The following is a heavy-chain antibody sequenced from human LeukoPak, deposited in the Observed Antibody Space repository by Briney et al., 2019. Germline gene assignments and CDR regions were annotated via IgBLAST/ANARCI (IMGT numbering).Heavy chain of an antibody. D-gene: IGHD1-26*01. CDR3: AKGNSGEYYDTYFDS. Sequence: GGSLRLSCAASGFTFSSYAMSWVRQAPGKGLEWVSAISGSGGSTYYADSVKGRFTISRDNSRNSLFLQMNSLRSEDTAFYYCAKGNSGEYYDTYFDSWGQGTLVAVSS. CDR1: GFTFSSYA. J-gene: IGHJ4*02. V-gene: IGHV3-23*01. CDR2: ISGSGGST.